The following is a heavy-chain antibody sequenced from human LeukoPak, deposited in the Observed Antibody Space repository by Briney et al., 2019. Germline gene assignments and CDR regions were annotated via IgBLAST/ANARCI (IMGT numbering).Heavy chain of an antibody. CDR2: TYERSKWYN. J-gene: IGHJ6*02. D-gene: IGHD6-19*01. CDR1: GDSVSSNSAA. CDR3: ARENAKYSSGWYADYGMDV. Sequence: SQTLSLTCAISGDSVSSNSAAWNWIRQSPSRGLGWLGRTYERSKWYNDYAVSVKSRITINPDTSKNQFSLQLNSVTPEDTAVYYCARENAKYSSGWYADYGMDVWGQGTTVTVSS. V-gene: IGHV6-1*01.